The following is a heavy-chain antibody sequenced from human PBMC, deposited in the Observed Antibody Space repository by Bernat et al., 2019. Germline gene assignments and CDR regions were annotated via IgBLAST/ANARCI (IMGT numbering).Heavy chain of an antibody. CDR1: GFTFSSYA. CDR3: AKSMEGYYDYLWGSYHYTGFNY. J-gene: IGHJ4*02. CDR2: ISGSGGST. V-gene: IGHV3-23*04. Sequence: EVQLVESGGGLVQPGGSLRLSCAASGFTFSSYAMSWVRQAPGKGLEWVSAISGSGGSTYYADSVKGRFTISRDNSKNTLYLQMNSMSAEDTAVNYCAKSMEGYYDYLWGSYHYTGFNYWGQGTLVTVSS. D-gene: IGHD3-16*02.